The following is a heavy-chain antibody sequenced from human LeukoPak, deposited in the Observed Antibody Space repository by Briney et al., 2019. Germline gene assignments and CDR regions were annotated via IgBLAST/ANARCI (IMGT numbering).Heavy chain of an antibody. Sequence: ASVKVSCKASGYTFTSYDINWVRQATGQGLEWMGWMNPNSGNTNYAQKLQGRVTMTTDTSTSTAYMELRSLRSDDTAVYYCASNTWSGVYCFRWGQGTLVTVSS. D-gene: IGHD3-10*01. CDR3: ASNTWSGVYCFR. CDR1: GYTFTSYD. CDR2: MNPNSGNT. V-gene: IGHV1-18*01. J-gene: IGHJ4*02.